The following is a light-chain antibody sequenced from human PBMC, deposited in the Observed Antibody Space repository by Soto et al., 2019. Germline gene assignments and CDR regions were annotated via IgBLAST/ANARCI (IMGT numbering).Light chain of an antibody. V-gene: IGLV2-8*01. Sequence: QSVLTHPPSASGSPGPSVTISCTGTSSEVGGYNYVSWYQQHPGKAPKLMIYDVTKRPSGVPDRFSGSKSGNTASLTVSGLLAEDEADYYCSSHAGIINVVFGGGTKLTVL. CDR3: SSHAGIINVV. CDR2: DVT. CDR1: SSEVGGYNY. J-gene: IGLJ3*02.